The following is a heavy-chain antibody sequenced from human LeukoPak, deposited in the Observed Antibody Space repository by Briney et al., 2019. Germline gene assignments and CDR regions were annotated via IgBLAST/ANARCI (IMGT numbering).Heavy chain of an antibody. D-gene: IGHD3-22*01. CDR1: GFTVSSYS. CDR3: ARGLGTSGMIGVVTHDAFDI. Sequence: PGGSLRLSCAASGFTVSSYSMIWVRQAPGKGLEWVSSISSINSYIHYADSVKGRFTISRDNAKNSLYLQMNSLRAEDTAVYYCARGLGTSGMIGVVTHDAFDIWGQGTMVTVSS. CDR2: ISSINSYI. V-gene: IGHV3-21*01. J-gene: IGHJ3*02.